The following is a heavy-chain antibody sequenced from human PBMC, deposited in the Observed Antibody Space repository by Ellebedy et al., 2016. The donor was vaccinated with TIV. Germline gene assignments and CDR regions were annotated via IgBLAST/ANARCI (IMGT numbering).Heavy chain of an antibody. V-gene: IGHV2-5*02. CDR2: IYWDDDS. CDR1: GFSLNKTGVG. CDR3: AHSPHFASDSSWGY. Sequence: SGPTLVKPTQSLTLTCTFSGFSLNKTGVGVGWIRQPPGKALEWLALIYWDDDSRYSPSLKSRLTITKDTSKNQVVLTMTNMDPVDTATYYCAHSPHFASDSSWGYWGQGTLVTVSS. J-gene: IGHJ4*02. D-gene: IGHD3-22*01.